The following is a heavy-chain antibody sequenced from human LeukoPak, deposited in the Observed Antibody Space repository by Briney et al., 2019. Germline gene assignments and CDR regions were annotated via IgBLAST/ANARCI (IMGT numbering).Heavy chain of an antibody. V-gene: IGHV1-69*04. Sequence: SVKVSCKASGGTFSSYAISWVQQAPGQGLEWMGRIIPILGIANYAQKFQGRVTITADKSTSTAYMELSSLRSEDTAVYYCARGVTGTAMVKEDFDYWGQGTLVTVSS. CDR1: GGTFSSYA. CDR3: ARGVTGTAMVKEDFDY. D-gene: IGHD5-18*01. CDR2: IIPILGIA. J-gene: IGHJ4*02.